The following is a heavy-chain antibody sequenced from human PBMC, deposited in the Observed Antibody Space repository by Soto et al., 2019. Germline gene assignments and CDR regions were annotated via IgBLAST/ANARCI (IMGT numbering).Heavy chain of an antibody. Sequence: QVQLVQSGAEVKKPGSSVKVSCKASGGTFSSYAISWVRQAPGQGLEWMGGIIPIFGTANYAQKFQGRVTITADESTRTAYMELSSLRSDDTAVYYCARARIYSYGIYYYGMDVWGQGTTVTVSS. CDR1: GGTFSSYA. CDR3: ARARIYSYGIYYYGMDV. D-gene: IGHD5-18*01. J-gene: IGHJ6*02. V-gene: IGHV1-69*01. CDR2: IIPIFGTA.